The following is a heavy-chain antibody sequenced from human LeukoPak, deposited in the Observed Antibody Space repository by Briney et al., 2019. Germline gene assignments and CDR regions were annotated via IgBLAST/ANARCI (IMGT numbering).Heavy chain of an antibody. D-gene: IGHD6-13*01. CDR1: GGSFSGYY. Sequence: SETLSLTCAVYGGSFSGYYWSWIRQPPGKGLEWIGEINHSGSTNYNPSLKSRVTISVDTSKNQFPLKLSSVTAADTAVYYCARGWSAPLVAAAGKASGEDYWGQGTLVTVSS. CDR3: ARGWSAPLVAAAGKASGEDY. V-gene: IGHV4-34*01. CDR2: INHSGST. J-gene: IGHJ4*02.